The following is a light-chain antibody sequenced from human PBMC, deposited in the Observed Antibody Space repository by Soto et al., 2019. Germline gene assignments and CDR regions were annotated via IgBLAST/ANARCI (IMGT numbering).Light chain of an antibody. CDR1: QGFSNS. CDR2: GVS. CDR3: QQYDNWPSLT. Sequence: EILMTQSPATMSVAPGERATLSCRASQGFSNSLAWYQQKPGQAPRLLIYGVSTRATGIPARFSGSGSGTEFTLTISSLQSEYFAVYYCQQYDNWPSLTFGGGTKVEIK. V-gene: IGKV3-15*01. J-gene: IGKJ4*01.